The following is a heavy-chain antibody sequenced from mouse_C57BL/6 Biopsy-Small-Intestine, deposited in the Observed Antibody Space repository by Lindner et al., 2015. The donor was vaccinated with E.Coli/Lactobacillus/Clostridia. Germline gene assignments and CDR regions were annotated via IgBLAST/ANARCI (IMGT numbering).Heavy chain of an antibody. D-gene: IGHD4-1*01. J-gene: IGHJ4*01. CDR3: ARKLGYAMDS. CDR2: ILPGSYST. V-gene: IGHV1-9*01. CDR1: GYTFTGYW. Sequence: VQLQESGAELMKPGASVKLSCKATGYTFTGYWIEWVKQRPGHGLEWIGEILPGSYSTNYNEKFKGKATFTTDTSSITAYMQLSSLTTEDSAIYYCARKLGYAMDSWGQGTSVTVSS.